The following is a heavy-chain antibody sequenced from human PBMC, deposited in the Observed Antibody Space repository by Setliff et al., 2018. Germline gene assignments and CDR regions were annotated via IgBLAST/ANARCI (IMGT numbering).Heavy chain of an antibody. CDR3: RLWFGELLRDY. CDR2: LDNDGST. V-gene: IGHV3-53*01. Sequence: LRLSCTASGLSYSNDWVSWVRQAPGKGLEWVSLLDNDGSTYYSDSVKGRFTISRGTSKNTLYLQMSSLRTEDTAVYYCRLWFGELLRDYWGQGTLVTVSS. CDR1: GLSYSNDW. J-gene: IGHJ4*02. D-gene: IGHD3-10*01.